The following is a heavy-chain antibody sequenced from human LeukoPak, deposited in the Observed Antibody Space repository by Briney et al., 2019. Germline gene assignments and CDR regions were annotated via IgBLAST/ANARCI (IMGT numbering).Heavy chain of an antibody. CDR1: GFTFSSYS. CDR2: ISSSSSYI. D-gene: IGHD2-21*01. CDR3: ARRLYYYYGMDV. J-gene: IGHJ6*02. V-gene: IGHV3-21*01. Sequence: GGSLRLSYAASGFTFSSYSMNWVRQAPGKGLEWVSSISSSSSYIYYADSVKGRFTISRDNAKNSLYLQMNSLGAEDTAVYYCARRLYYYYGMDVWGQGTTVTVSS.